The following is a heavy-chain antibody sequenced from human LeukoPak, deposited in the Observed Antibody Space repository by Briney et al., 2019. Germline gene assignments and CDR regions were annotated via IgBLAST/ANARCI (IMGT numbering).Heavy chain of an antibody. CDR3: ASSSGWYGY. D-gene: IGHD6-19*01. V-gene: IGHV4-39*01. CDR1: GDSISSSSYY. CDR2: IYYSGST. Sequence: SETLSLTCTVSGDSISSSSYYWGWIRQPPGKGLEWIGSIYYSGSTYYNPSLKSRVTISVDTSKNQFSLKLSSVTAADTAVYYCASSSGWYGYWGQGTLVTVSS. J-gene: IGHJ4*02.